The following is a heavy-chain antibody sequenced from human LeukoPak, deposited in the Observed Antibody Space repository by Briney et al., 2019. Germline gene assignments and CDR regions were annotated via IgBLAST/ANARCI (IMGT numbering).Heavy chain of an antibody. CDR1: GFTVSSNY. CDR3: AKQDILTGYSTFDY. J-gene: IGHJ4*02. V-gene: IGHV3-66*04. D-gene: IGHD3-9*01. Sequence: GGSLRLSCAVSGFTVSSNYMSWVRQAPGKGLEWVSVIYSGGTTYYADSVKGRFTVSRDNSKNTLYLQMNSLRAEDTAVYYCAKQDILTGYSTFDYWGQGPLVTVSS. CDR2: IYSGGTT.